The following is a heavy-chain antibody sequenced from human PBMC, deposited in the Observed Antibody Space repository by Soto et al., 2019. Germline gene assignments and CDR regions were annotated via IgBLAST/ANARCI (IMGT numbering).Heavy chain of an antibody. J-gene: IGHJ4*02. D-gene: IGHD3-10*01. CDR1: GGSISSYY. V-gene: IGHV4-59*01. Sequence: KASETLSLTCTVSGGSISSYYWSWIRQPPGKGLEWIGYIYYSGSTNYNPSLKSRVTISVDTSKNQFSLKLSSVTAADTAVYYCARAPLWFGESPPFFDYWGQGTLVT. CDR3: ARAPLWFGESPPFFDY. CDR2: IYYSGST.